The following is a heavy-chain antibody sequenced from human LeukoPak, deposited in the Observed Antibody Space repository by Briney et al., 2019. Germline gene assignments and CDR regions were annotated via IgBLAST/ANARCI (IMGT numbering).Heavy chain of an antibody. CDR2: ISYDGSNK. J-gene: IGHJ4*02. CDR1: GFSFSSYG. Sequence: GGSLRLSCAASGFSFSSYGMHWVRQAPGKGLEWVALISYDGSNKYYTDSVKGRFTISRDNSKNTLYLEMNSLRAEDTAVYYCAKRSQWLVVDYWGQGTLVTVSS. V-gene: IGHV3-30*18. CDR3: AKRSQWLVVDY. D-gene: IGHD6-19*01.